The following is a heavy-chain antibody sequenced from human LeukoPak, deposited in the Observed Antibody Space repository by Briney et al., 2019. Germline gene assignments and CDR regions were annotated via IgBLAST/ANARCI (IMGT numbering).Heavy chain of an antibody. D-gene: IGHD6-25*01. CDR2: IYYSGST. J-gene: IGHJ3*02. V-gene: IGHV4-31*03. CDR3: ARDDERTPLTDAFDI. Sequence: SQTLSLTCTVSGGSISSGGYYWSWIRQHPGKGLEWIGYIYYSGSTYYNPSLKSRVTISVDTSKNQFSLKLSSVTAADTAVYYCARDDERTPLTDAFDIWGQGTMVTVCS. CDR1: GGSISSGGYY.